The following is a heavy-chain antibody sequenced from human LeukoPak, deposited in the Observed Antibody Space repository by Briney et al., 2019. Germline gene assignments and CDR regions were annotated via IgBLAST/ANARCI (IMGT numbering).Heavy chain of an antibody. Sequence: SETLSLTCAVYGGSFSGYYWSWIRQPPGKGLEWIGEINHSGSTNYNPSLKSRVTISVDTSKNQFSLKLSSVTAADTAVYYCARGSRIRGDITIFGAAPNPSPSDVWGKGTTVTVSS. D-gene: IGHD3-3*01. CDR2: INHSGST. CDR3: ARGSRIRGDITIFGAAPNPSPSDV. CDR1: GGSFSGYY. V-gene: IGHV4-34*01. J-gene: IGHJ6*04.